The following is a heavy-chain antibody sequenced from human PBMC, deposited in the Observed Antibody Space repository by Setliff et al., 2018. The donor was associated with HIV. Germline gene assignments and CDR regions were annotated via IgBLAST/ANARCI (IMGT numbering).Heavy chain of an antibody. Sequence: SVKVSCKAAGGTFSYAISWVRQGPGQGLEWMGRIIPIFGTANYAQKFQGRVTITADKSTCTVYMELSRLRSEDAGVYYCARDPGEGGGGFLEWSIGYYYYMDVWGKGTTVTVSS. CDR3: ARDPGEGGGGFLEWSIGYYYYMDV. CDR2: IIPIFGTA. CDR1: GGTFSYA. D-gene: IGHD3-3*01. V-gene: IGHV1-69*06. J-gene: IGHJ6*03.